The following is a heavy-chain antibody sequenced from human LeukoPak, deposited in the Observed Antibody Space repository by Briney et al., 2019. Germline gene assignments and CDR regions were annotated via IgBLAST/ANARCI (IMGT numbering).Heavy chain of an antibody. CDR3: ARLDSSGYYYGEDYFDY. D-gene: IGHD3-22*01. CDR2: IIPIFGTA. V-gene: IGHV1-69*01. CDR1: GGTFSSYA. J-gene: IGHJ4*02. Sequence: LVKVSCKASGGTFSSYAISWVRQAPGQGLEWMGGIIPIFGTANYAQKFQGRVTITADESTSTAYMELSSLRSEDTAVYYCARLDSSGYYYGEDYFDYWGQGTLVTVSS.